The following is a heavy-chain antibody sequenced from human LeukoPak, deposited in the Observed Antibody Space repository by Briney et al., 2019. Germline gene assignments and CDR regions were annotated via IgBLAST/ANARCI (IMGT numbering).Heavy chain of an antibody. J-gene: IGHJ4*02. Sequence: GGSLRLSCAASGFTFSSYSMNWVRQAPGKGLEWVSSISSGSSYIYYADSVKGRFTISRDNAKNSLYLQMNSLRAEDTAVYYCAREGPEMATPHFDYWGQGTLVTVSS. V-gene: IGHV3-21*01. CDR1: GFTFSSYS. CDR3: AREGPEMATPHFDY. D-gene: IGHD5-24*01. CDR2: ISSGSSYI.